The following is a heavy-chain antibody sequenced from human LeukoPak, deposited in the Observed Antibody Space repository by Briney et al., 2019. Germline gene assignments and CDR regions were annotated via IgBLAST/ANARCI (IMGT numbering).Heavy chain of an antibody. D-gene: IGHD3-10*01. V-gene: IGHV4-39*01. CDR3: GRILGFGELLLDY. Sequence: SETLSLTCTVSGGSISSSSYYWGWLRQPPGKGLEWIGSIYYSERTYYNPSLKSRVTISVDTSKNQFSLKLSAVTAADTAVYYCGRILGFGELLLDYWGQGTLVTVSS. CDR1: GGSISSSSYY. CDR2: IYYSERT. J-gene: IGHJ4*02.